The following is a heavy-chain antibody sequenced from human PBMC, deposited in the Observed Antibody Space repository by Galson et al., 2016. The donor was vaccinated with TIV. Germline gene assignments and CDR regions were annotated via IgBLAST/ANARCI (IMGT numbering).Heavy chain of an antibody. J-gene: IGHJ4*02. V-gene: IGHV3-20*04. CDR1: GFNFDDYD. CDR3: ARVASCGGTCYYFDY. D-gene: IGHD2-21*02. Sequence: SLRLSCAASGFNFDDYDMTWVRQGPGKGLEWVSGVNWDGAGTSYADSVKGRFTISRDRAKNSLYLQMNSLGAEDTALYYRARVASCGGTCYYFDYWGQGTLVTVAS. CDR2: VNWDGAGT.